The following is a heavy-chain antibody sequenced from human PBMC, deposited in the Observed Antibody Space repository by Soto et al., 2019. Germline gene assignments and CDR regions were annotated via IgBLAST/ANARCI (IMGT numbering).Heavy chain of an antibody. Sequence: SETLSLTCAVYGASLSDNYCNWLRQPPGKGLEWIGEINHSGNTNYNPSLRSRVTISVDKSKNQFSLKLSSVTAADTAVYYCASIPTNYYGSGSYYPPQTAHFDYWGQGTLVTVSS. J-gene: IGHJ4*02. CDR1: GASLSDNY. D-gene: IGHD3-10*01. V-gene: IGHV4-34*01. CDR3: ASIPTNYYGSGSYYPPQTAHFDY. CDR2: INHSGNT.